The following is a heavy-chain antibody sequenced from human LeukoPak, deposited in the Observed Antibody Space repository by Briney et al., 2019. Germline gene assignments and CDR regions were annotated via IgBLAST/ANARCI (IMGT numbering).Heavy chain of an antibody. D-gene: IGHD1-26*01. CDR2: IKQDGSEK. Sequence: PGGSLRLSCAASGFAFSGYWMSWVRQAPGKGLEWVANIKQDGSEKNYVDSVKGRVTISRDNSKNTLYLQMNTLRAEDTAVYYCAKGRRAPLVGTTTKSWIDSWGQGTLVTVSS. CDR1: GFAFSGYW. J-gene: IGHJ4*02. V-gene: IGHV3-7*03. CDR3: AKGRRAPLVGTTTKSWIDS.